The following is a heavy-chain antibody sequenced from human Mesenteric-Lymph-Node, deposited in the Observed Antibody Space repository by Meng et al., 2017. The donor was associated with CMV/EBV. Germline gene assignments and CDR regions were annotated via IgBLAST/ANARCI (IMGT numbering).Heavy chain of an antibody. CDR3: ARDRAAAGSGYGMDV. Sequence: SETLSLTCAVYGGSFSGYYWTWIRQPPGKGLEWIGEINYSGSTNYNPSLKSRVTISVDTSKNQFSLKLSSVTAADTAVYYCARDRAAAGSGYGMDVWGQGTTVTVSS. CDR1: GGSFSGYY. V-gene: IGHV4-34*01. J-gene: IGHJ6*02. D-gene: IGHD6-13*01. CDR2: INYSGST.